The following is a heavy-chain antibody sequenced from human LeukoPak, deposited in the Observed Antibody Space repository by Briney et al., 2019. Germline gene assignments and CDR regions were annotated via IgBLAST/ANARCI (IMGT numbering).Heavy chain of an antibody. CDR2: IYYSGGT. Sequence: SETLSLTCTVSGGSISTYYWSWIRQPPGKGLEWIGYIYYSGGTNYNPSLKSRVTISVDTSKNQFSLKLSSVTAADTAVYYCARAPGYGDYVDAFDIWGQGTMVTVSS. V-gene: IGHV4-59*01. D-gene: IGHD4-17*01. CDR1: GGSISTYY. J-gene: IGHJ3*02. CDR3: ARAPGYGDYVDAFDI.